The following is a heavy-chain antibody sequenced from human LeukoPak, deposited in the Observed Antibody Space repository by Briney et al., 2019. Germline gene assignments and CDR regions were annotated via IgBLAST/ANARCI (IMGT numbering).Heavy chain of an antibody. CDR2: IYYSGST. CDR3: ARESGYDRDFDY. CDR1: GGSISSYN. Sequence: SETLSLTCTVSGGSISSYNWSWIRQPPGKGLEWIGYIYYSGSTNYNPSLKSRVTISVDTSKNQFSLKLSSMTAADTAVYYCARESGYDRDFDYWGQGTLVTVSS. D-gene: IGHD5-12*01. J-gene: IGHJ4*02. V-gene: IGHV4-59*01.